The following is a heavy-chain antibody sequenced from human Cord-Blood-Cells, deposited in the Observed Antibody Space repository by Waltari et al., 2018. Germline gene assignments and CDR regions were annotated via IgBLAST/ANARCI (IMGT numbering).Heavy chain of an antibody. Sequence: EVQLVESGGGLVQPGGSLRLSCAASGFTFSSYEMNWVRQAPGKGLECVSYISSSGSTIYYADSVKGRFTISRDNAKNSLYLQMNSLRAEDTAVYYCARDPANIAAAGTEYFQHWGQGTLVTVSS. CDR3: ARDPANIAAAGTEYFQH. J-gene: IGHJ1*01. D-gene: IGHD6-13*01. CDR2: ISSSGSTI. CDR1: GFTFSSYE. V-gene: IGHV3-48*03.